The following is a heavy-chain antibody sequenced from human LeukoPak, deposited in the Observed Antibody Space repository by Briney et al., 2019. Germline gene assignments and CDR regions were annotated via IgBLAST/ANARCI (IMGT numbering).Heavy chain of an antibody. CDR2: INSDGRTT. D-gene: IGHD3-22*01. CDR1: GFTFSNNW. J-gene: IGHJ4*02. Sequence: GGSLRLSCAASGFTFSNNWMHWVRQAPGKGLVWVSRINSDGRTTTYADSVKGRFTVSRDNAKNTLYLQMNSLRAEDTAVYYCAMIKEGWGQGTLVTVSS. CDR3: AMIKEG. V-gene: IGHV3-74*01.